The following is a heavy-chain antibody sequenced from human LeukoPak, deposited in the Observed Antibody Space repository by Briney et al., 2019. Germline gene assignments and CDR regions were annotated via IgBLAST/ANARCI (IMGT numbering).Heavy chain of an antibody. V-gene: IGHV3-7*01. Sequence: PGGSLRLSCAASGFSFSNYWMSWVRQAPGQGLERVANIDPHGSETQYVGSVKGRFTTSRDNAKNSLYVQMNSLRAEDTAIYYCARIWYFGDNNWRYFDYWGQGTLVTVAS. D-gene: IGHD1-1*01. J-gene: IGHJ4*03. CDR2: IDPHGSET. CDR1: GFSFSNYW. CDR3: ARIWYFGDNNWRYFDY.